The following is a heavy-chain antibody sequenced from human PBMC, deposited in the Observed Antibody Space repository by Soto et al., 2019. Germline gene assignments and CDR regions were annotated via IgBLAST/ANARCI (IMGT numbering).Heavy chain of an antibody. J-gene: IGHJ4*02. V-gene: IGHV1-3*01. D-gene: IGHD3-16*02. CDR2: INAGNGNT. CDR3: ARGRQAHDYVWGSYRQEVFDY. CDR1: GYTFTSYA. Sequence: GASVKVSCKASGYTFTSYAMHWVRQAPGQRLEWMGWINAGNGNTKYSQKFQGRVTITRDTSATTAYMGLSSLRSEDTAVYYCARGRQAHDYVWGSYRQEVFDYWGQGTLVTVSS.